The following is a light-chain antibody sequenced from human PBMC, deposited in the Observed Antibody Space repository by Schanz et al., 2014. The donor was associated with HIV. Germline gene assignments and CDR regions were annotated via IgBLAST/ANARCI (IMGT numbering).Light chain of an antibody. Sequence: QSVLTQPPSASGTPGQQVTISCSGSRSNIGNNPVNWPQQVPRAAPKLIVYGDNQRPSGVPDRFSGSRSGTSASLAINGLQSADEADYYCHSYDISLNGYIFGGGTKLTVL. CDR2: GDN. CDR3: HSYDISLNGYI. J-gene: IGLJ2*01. CDR1: RSNIGNNP. V-gene: IGLV1-44*01.